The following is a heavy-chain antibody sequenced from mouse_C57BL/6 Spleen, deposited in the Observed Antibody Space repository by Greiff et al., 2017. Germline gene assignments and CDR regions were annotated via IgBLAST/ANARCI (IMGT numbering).Heavy chain of an antibody. D-gene: IGHD2-4*01. V-gene: IGHV1-63*01. J-gene: IGHJ4*01. CDR3: ARTPGGDYDEFDYAMDY. Sequence: QVQLQQSGAELVRPGTSVKMSCKASGYTFTNYWIGWAKQRPGHGLEWIGDIYPGGGYTNYNEKFKGKATLTADKSSSTAYMQFSSLTSEDSAIYYCARTPGGDYDEFDYAMDYWGQGTSVTVSS. CDR2: IYPGGGYT. CDR1: GYTFTNYW.